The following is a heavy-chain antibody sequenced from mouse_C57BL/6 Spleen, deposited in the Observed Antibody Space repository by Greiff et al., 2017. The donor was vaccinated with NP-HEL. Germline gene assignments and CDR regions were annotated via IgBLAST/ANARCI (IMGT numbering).Heavy chain of an antibody. J-gene: IGHJ1*03. CDR3: ARKPTWTCYCDV. CDR2: IDPSDSYT. Sequence: QVQLQQPGAELVMPGASVKLSCKASGYTFTSYWMHWVKQRPGQGLEWIGEIDPSDSYTNYNQKFKGKSTLTVDKSSSTAYMQLSSLTSEDSAVYYCARKPTWTCYCDVWGTGTTVTVSS. CDR1: GYTFTSYW. V-gene: IGHV1-69*01.